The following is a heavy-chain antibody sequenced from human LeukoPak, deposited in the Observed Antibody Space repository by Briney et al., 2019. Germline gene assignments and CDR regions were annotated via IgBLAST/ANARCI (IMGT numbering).Heavy chain of an antibody. Sequence: GGSLRLSCAASGFTFSSYSMNWDRQAPGKGLEWVSSISSSSSYIYYADSVKGRFTISRDNAKNSLYLQMNSLRAEDTAVYYCARVVTALSCLDYWGQGTLVTVSS. CDR1: GFTFSSYS. D-gene: IGHD2-21*02. CDR3: ARVVTALSCLDY. J-gene: IGHJ4*02. V-gene: IGHV3-21*01. CDR2: ISSSSSYI.